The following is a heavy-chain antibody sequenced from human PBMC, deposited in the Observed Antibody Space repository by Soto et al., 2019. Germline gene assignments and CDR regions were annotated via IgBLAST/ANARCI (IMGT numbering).Heavy chain of an antibody. D-gene: IGHD6-19*01. V-gene: IGHV1-18*01. J-gene: IGHJ4*02. CDR1: GYTLTELS. Sequence: GASVKVSCKVSGYTLTELSMHWVRQAPGQGLEWMGWISAYNGNTNYAQKLQGRVTMTTDTSTSTAYMELRSLRSDDTAVYYCARWAVAGTDYWGQGTLVTVSS. CDR3: ARWAVAGTDY. CDR2: ISAYNGNT.